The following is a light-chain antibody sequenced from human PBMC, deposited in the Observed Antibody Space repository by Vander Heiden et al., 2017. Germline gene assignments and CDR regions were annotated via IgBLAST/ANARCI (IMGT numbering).Light chain of an antibody. CDR2: WAS. CDR3: QQLYSAPLT. CDR1: QSGLNSTNNKNY. J-gene: IGKJ4*02. Sequence: IVMTHPPDSLAVSPGERATSNCKSSQSGLNSTNNKNYLTWYQQKPGQPPKVLIYWASTREAGVPDRFSGSGSGTDFSLTISSLQAEDAAVYYCQQLYSAPLTFGGGTRVEIK. V-gene: IGKV4-1*01.